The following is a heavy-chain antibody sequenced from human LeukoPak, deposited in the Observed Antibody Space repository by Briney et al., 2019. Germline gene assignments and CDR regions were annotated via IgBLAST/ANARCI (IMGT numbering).Heavy chain of an antibody. D-gene: IGHD2-2*01. CDR2: ISWNSGSI. Sequence: GGSLRLSCAASGFTFDDYAMHWVRHAPGKGLEWVSGISWNSGSIGYADSVKGRFTISRDNAKNSLYLQMNSLRAEDTALYYCAKDSSAAMGDWFDPWGQGTLVTVSS. CDR1: GFTFDDYA. V-gene: IGHV3-9*01. CDR3: AKDSSAAMGDWFDP. J-gene: IGHJ5*02.